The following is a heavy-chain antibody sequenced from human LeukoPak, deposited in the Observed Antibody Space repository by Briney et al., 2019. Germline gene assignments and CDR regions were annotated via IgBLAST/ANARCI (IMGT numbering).Heavy chain of an antibody. CDR3: ATQMPQGGSGYHAPDY. J-gene: IGHJ4*02. Sequence: GGSLRLSCAASGFTVISNYMSWVRQAPGKGLEWVSVINGGGTYTNYADSVKGRFAISMDNSKSTLYLQMHGLRFEDAAVYYCATQMPQGGSGYHAPDYWGQGTLVTVSS. V-gene: IGHV3-53*01. D-gene: IGHD3-22*01. CDR2: INGGGTYT. CDR1: GFTVISNY.